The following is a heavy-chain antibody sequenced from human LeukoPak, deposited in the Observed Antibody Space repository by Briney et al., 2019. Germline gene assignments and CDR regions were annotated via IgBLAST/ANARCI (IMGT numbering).Heavy chain of an antibody. V-gene: IGHV3-21*01. J-gene: IGHJ5*02. CDR1: GFTFSSYS. Sequence: TGGSLRLSCAASGFTFSSYSMNWVRQAPGKGLEWVSCISSRSSYIYYADSLKGRFTISRDSSKNTLFLQMSSLRAEDTAVYYCVKDSGPYCSDGNCFNNYFDPWGQGTLVTVSS. CDR2: ISSRSSYI. D-gene: IGHD2-15*01. CDR3: VKDSGPYCSDGNCFNNYFDP.